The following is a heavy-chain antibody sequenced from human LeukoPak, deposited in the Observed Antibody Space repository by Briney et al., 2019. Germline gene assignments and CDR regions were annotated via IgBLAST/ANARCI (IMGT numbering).Heavy chain of an antibody. D-gene: IGHD6-13*01. V-gene: IGHV3-30-3*01. Sequence: GGSLRLSCAASGFTFSSYAMHWVRQAPGKGLEGVAVISYDGSNKYYADSVKGRFTISRDNSKNTLYLQMNSLRAEDTAVYYCARSRPAIAATDPPLDYWGQGTLVTVSS. CDR2: ISYDGSNK. J-gene: IGHJ4*02. CDR3: ARSRPAIAATDPPLDY. CDR1: GFTFSSYA.